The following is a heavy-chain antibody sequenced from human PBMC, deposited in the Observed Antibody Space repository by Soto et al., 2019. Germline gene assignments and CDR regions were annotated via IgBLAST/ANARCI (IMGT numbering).Heavy chain of an antibody. CDR3: ARLPLAAAYSDANT. V-gene: IGHV5-10-1*01. J-gene: IGHJ5*02. CDR2: IDPSDSYT. Sequence: PXXSLKISCKGSGYSFTSYWITWVRQMPGKGLEWMGRIDPSDSYTNYSPSFQGHVTISADKSISTAYLQWSSLNASDTAMYYCARLPLAAAYSDANTWGQGTLVTVSS. D-gene: IGHD6-13*01. CDR1: GYSFTSYW.